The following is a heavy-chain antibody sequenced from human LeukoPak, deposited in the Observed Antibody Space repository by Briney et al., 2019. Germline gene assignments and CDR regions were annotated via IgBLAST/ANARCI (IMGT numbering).Heavy chain of an antibody. CDR3: ATTLRYFDWSPAGAFDI. J-gene: IGHJ3*02. V-gene: IGHV3-9*01. Sequence: PGGSLRLSCAASGFTFDDYAMHWVRQAPGKGLEWVSGISWNSGSIGYADSVKGRFTISRDNAKNSLYLQMNSLRAEDTALYYCATTLRYFDWSPAGAFDIWGQGTMVTVSS. CDR1: GFTFDDYA. D-gene: IGHD3-9*01. CDR2: ISWNSGSI.